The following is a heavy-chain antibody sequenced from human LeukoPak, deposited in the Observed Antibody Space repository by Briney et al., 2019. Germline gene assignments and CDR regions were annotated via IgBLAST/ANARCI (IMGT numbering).Heavy chain of an antibody. CDR2: IYPGDSDT. J-gene: IGHJ6*02. CDR1: GYSFTSYW. CDR3: GRLISYCANTNCYLVGLDV. V-gene: IGHV5-51*01. D-gene: IGHD2-2*01. Sequence: KDGESLKISCKGSGYSFTSYWIGWVRQMPGKGLEWMGIIYPGDSDTRYSPSFQGQVTMSADKSVSTAYLQWSSLKASDTAMYYCGRLISYCANTNCYLVGLDVWGQGTTVTVSS.